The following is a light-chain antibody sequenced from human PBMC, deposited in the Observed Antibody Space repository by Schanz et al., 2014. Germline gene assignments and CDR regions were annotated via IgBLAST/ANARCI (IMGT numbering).Light chain of an antibody. V-gene: IGLV1-44*01. CDR3: QSYDSSLSGSV. CDR1: NSNIGRNV. Sequence: QSVLTQPPSASGTPGQRVTISCSGSNSNIGRNVVNWYQQFPGTAPKLLIHNSDQRPSGVPDRFSGSKSGTSASLAITGLQAEDEADYYCQSYDSSLSGSVFGGGTKLTVL. CDR2: NSD. J-gene: IGLJ2*01.